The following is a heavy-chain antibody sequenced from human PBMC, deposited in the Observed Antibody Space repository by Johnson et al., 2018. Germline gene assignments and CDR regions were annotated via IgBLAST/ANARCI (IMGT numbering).Heavy chain of an antibody. CDR1: GFIFDDHA. V-gene: IGHV3-9*01. J-gene: IGHJ3*01. CDR2: ISWNGGSI. CDR3: ARAINTLGAFDF. Sequence: VQLVQSGGGLVQXGRSLILSCAASGFIFDDHAMHWVRQAPGKGLEWVSGISWNGGSITYEDSVKGRFTISRDNAKNSLYLQMNSLKSEDTALYPCARAINTLGAFDFWGQGTMVTVSS.